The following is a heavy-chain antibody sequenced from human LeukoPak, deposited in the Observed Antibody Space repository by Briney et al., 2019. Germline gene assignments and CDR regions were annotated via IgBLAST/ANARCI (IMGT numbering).Heavy chain of an antibody. CDR3: AGDIAVAGPSETRDAFDI. CDR2: INHSGST. V-gene: IGHV4-34*01. J-gene: IGHJ3*02. D-gene: IGHD6-19*01. Sequence: TSETLSLTCAVYGGSFSGYYWSWIRQPPGKGLEWIGEINHSGSTNYNPSLKSRVTISVDTSKNQFSLKLSSVTAADTAVYYCAGDIAVAGPSETRDAFDIWGQGTMVTVSS. CDR1: GGSFSGYY.